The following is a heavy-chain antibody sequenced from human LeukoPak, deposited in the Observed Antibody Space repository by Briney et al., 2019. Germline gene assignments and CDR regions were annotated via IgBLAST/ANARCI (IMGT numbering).Heavy chain of an antibody. CDR1: GVSISSSSYY. CDR2: IYDSENT. CDR3: ASNTGTVFDY. D-gene: IGHD7-27*01. V-gene: IGHV4-39*07. Sequence: SETLSLTCTVSGVSISSSSYYWGWLRQPPGKGREWIGSIYDSENTYYNPSLKSRVTKSVDTSKNQFSLKLSSVTAADTAVYYCASNTGTVFDYWGQGALVTVSS. J-gene: IGHJ4*02.